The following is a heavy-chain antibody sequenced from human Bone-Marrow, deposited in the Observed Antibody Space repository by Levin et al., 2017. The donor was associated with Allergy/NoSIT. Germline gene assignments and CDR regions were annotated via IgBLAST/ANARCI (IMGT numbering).Heavy chain of an antibody. V-gene: IGHV3-66*02. J-gene: IGHJ4*02. CDR2: IYSGGST. CDR3: ARKGATIDDY. D-gene: IGHD5-12*01. Sequence: GGSLRLSCAASGFTVSSNYMSWARQAPGKGLEWVSVIYSGGSTYYADSVKGRFTVSRDNSKNTLYLQMNNLRIEDTAVYYCARKGATIDDYWGQGTLVTVSS. CDR1: GFTVSSNY.